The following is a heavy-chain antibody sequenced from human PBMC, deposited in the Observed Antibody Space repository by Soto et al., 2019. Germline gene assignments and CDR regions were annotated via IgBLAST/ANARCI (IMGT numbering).Heavy chain of an antibody. D-gene: IGHD2-2*01. CDR1: GGTFSTYT. CDR3: SIGSWSAETFDV. CDR2: IIPMRTVT. V-gene: IGHV1-69*02. Sequence: QVHLEQSGAEVKKPGSSVKVSCKAAGGTFSTYTLIWVRQAPGQGLEWMGRIIPMRTVTNSAQKFQGRVTVTADKSTSKAFMELTSLTSDDTAVFYCSIGSWSAETFDVWGQGKMVPVSS. J-gene: IGHJ3*01.